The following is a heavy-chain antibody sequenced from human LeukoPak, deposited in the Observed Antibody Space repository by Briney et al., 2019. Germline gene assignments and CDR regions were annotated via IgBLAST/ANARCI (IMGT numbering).Heavy chain of an antibody. V-gene: IGHV3-33*01. Sequence: PGRSLRLSCAASGFTFSSYGMHWVRQAPGKGLEWVAVIWYDGSNKYYADSVKGRFTISRDNSKNTLYLQMNSLRAEDTAVYYCARDPFYGSGSFYWFDPWGQGTLVTVSS. CDR1: GFTFSSYG. CDR3: ARDPFYGSGSFYWFDP. D-gene: IGHD3-10*01. J-gene: IGHJ5*02. CDR2: IWYDGSNK.